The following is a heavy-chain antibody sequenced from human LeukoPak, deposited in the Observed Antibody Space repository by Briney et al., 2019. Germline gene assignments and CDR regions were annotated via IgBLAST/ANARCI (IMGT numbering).Heavy chain of an antibody. CDR2: IYPGDSDT. CDR1: GYIFTNYW. V-gene: IGHV5-51*01. Sequence: GESLKISCKGSGYIFTNYWIAWVRQMPGKGLEWMGIIYPGDSDTRYSPSFQGQVTISADKSISTAYLQWSSLKASDTAMYYCARQDVEMATITFVYWGQGTLVTVSS. J-gene: IGHJ4*02. D-gene: IGHD5-24*01. CDR3: ARQDVEMATITFVY.